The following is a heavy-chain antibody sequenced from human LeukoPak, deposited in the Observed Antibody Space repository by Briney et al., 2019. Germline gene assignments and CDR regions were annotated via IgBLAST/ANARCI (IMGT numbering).Heavy chain of an antibody. D-gene: IGHD3-10*01. V-gene: IGHV3-21*04. CDR3: ATWRGSGSSFDY. Sequence: GGSLRLSCAAFGFTFSSYSMNWVRQAPGKGLEWVSSISSSSSYIYYADSVKGRFTISRDNAKNSLYLQMNSLRAEDTAVYYCATWRGSGSSFDYWGQGTLVTVSS. CDR1: GFTFSSYS. CDR2: ISSSSSYI. J-gene: IGHJ4*02.